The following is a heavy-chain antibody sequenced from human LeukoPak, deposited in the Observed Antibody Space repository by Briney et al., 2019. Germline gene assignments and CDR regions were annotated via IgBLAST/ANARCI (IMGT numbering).Heavy chain of an antibody. J-gene: IGHJ4*02. V-gene: IGHV3-74*01. D-gene: IGHD7-27*01. Sequence: GGSLRLSCAASGLTFSSHWMHWVRQAPGKGLVWVSRITNDGSSTTYAGSVKGRFTISRDNSKNTLYLQMNSLRAEDTAVYYCAKYLLGMAADYWGQGTLVTVSS. CDR1: GLTFSSHW. CDR3: AKYLLGMAADY. CDR2: ITNDGSST.